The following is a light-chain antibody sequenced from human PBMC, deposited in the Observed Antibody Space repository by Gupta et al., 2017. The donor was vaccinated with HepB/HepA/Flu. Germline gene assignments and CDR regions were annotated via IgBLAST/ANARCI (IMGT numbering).Light chain of an antibody. Sequence: DIVMTQSPLSLHVTPGETASISCRSSQSLLHSNGYNYLVWYLQKPGQSPQLLIYLGANRDAGVVDRFSGSGVGKDVTLKYSRGEAEDVGGYYCRQPRQNPPFSFGHGTKVDIK. CDR3: RQPRQNPPFS. J-gene: IGKJ3*01. CDR2: LGA. V-gene: IGKV2-28*01. CDR1: QSLLHSNGYNY.